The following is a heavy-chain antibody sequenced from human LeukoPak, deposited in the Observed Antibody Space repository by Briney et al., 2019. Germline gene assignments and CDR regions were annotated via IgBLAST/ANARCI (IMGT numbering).Heavy chain of an antibody. Sequence: GASVKVSCKASGATFSSYAISWVRQAPGQGLEWMGGIIPIFGTANSAQKFQGRVTITADESTSTAYMELSSLRSEDTAVYYCARGPEGRITIFGVVIYNWFDPWGQGTLVTVSS. CDR1: GATFSSYA. CDR3: ARGPEGRITIFGVVIYNWFDP. J-gene: IGHJ5*02. V-gene: IGHV1-69*13. CDR2: IIPIFGTA. D-gene: IGHD3-3*01.